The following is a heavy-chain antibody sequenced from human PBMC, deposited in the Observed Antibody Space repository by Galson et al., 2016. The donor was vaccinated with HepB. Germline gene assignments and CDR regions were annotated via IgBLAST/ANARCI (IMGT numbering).Heavy chain of an antibody. CDR3: AREGYSYGSGDAFDM. CDR2: IIPLFGAA. J-gene: IGHJ3*02. V-gene: IGHV1-69*06. CDR1: GGTFSSYA. D-gene: IGHD5-18*01. Sequence: SVKVSCKASGGTFSSYAISWVRQAPGHGLEWMGGIIPLFGAANYAQKFQGRVTITADKSTRTAYMELRSLRREDTAVYYCAREGYSYGSGDAFDMWGQGTMVTVSS.